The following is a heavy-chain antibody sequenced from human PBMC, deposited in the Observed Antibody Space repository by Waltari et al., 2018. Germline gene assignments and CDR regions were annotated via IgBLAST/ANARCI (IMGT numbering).Heavy chain of an antibody. CDR3: AIGYSSGWYGV. CDR1: GGSFSGYY. CDR2: INHSSGST. D-gene: IGHD6-19*01. J-gene: IGHJ4*02. Sequence: TCAVYGGSFSGYYWTWIRQPPDKGLEWVGEINHSSGSTNYNPSLKSRLTILVDASKNQFSLKLSSVIAADTAVYYCAIGYSSGWYGVWGQGTLVTVSS. V-gene: IGHV4-34*01.